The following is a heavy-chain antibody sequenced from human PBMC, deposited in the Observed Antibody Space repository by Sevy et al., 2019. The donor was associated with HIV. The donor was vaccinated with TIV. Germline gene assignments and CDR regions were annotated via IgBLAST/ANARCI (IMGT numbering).Heavy chain of an antibody. CDR2: IYSGGST. D-gene: IGHD2-21*02. Sequence: GGSLRLSCAASGFTVSSNYMSWVRQAPGKGLEWVSVIYSGGSTYYADSVKGPFTISRDNSKNTLYLQRNSLRAEDTAVYYWASSYCSGDCSSLAVYYYYGMDVWGQGTTVTVSS. CDR1: GFTVSSNY. V-gene: IGHV3-53*01. CDR3: ASSYCSGDCSSLAVYYYYGMDV. J-gene: IGHJ6*02.